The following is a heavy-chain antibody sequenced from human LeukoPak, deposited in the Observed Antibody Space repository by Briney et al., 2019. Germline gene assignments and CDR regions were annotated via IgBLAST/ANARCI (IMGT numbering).Heavy chain of an antibody. CDR2: IYHSGST. Sequence: SETLSLTCTVSGYSISSGYYWGWIRQPPGKGLEWIGAIYHSGSTYYNPSLKSRVTISVDTSKNQFSLKLTSVTAADTAVYYCARVRGYCSSTICYRYYFDYWGQGTLVTVSS. V-gene: IGHV4-38-2*02. J-gene: IGHJ4*02. CDR3: ARVRGYCSSTICYRYYFDY. CDR1: GYSISSGYY. D-gene: IGHD2-2*01.